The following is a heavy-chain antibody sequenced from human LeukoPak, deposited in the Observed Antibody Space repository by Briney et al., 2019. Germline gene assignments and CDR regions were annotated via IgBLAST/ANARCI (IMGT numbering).Heavy chain of an antibody. J-gene: IGHJ4*02. Sequence: AGGSLRLSCAASGFTFNTYGMHWVRQAPGKGLEWVAVIWYDGSNKYYADSVKGRFTISRDNSKNTLYLQMNSLRAEDTAVHYCARSIDDFWSGYQYYFDYWGQGTLVTVSS. CDR3: ARSIDDFWSGYQYYFDY. V-gene: IGHV3-33*01. CDR2: IWYDGSNK. CDR1: GFTFNTYG. D-gene: IGHD3-3*01.